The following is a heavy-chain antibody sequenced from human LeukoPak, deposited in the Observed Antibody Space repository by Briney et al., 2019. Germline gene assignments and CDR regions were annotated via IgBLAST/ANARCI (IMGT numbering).Heavy chain of an antibody. CDR1: GFTFSSYW. D-gene: IGHD6-13*01. CDR3: AKEVAAAGIEYFQH. V-gene: IGHV3-23*01. CDR2: ISGSGGST. Sequence: GGSLRLSCAASGFTFSSYWMSWVRQAPGKGREWVSAISGSGGSTYYADSVKGRFTISRDNSKNTLYLQMNSLRAEDTAVYYCAKEVAAAGIEYFQHWGQGTLVTVSS. J-gene: IGHJ1*01.